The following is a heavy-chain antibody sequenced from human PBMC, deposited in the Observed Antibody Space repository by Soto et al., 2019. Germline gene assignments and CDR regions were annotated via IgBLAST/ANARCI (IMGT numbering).Heavy chain of an antibody. CDR1: GYSFAGYW. D-gene: IGHD3-22*01. V-gene: IGHV5-10-1*01. CDR3: ARQIYDSDTGPNFQYSLDS. Sequence: GESLKISCKGSGYSFAGYWITWVRQKPGKGLEWMGRIDPSDSQTYYSPSFRGHVTISVTKSITTVFLQWSSLRASDTAMYYCARQIYDSDTGPNFQYSLDSWGQGPPVTVSS. J-gene: IGHJ4*02. CDR2: IDPSDSQT.